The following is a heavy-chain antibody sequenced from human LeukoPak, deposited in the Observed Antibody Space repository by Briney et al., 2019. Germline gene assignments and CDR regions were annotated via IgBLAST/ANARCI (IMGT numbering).Heavy chain of an antibody. CDR3: ATKQCLARPPVY. V-gene: IGHV3-74*01. Sequence: PGGSLRLSCAASGFTFSKDWMLWVRQAPGKGLESVSRINTDGTVTTYADPVKGRFTVSRDNADNTMFLQMNSVREQDTAVYYCATKQCLARPPVYWGQGTPVTVSS. J-gene: IGHJ4*02. D-gene: IGHD6-19*01. CDR1: GFTFSKDW. CDR2: INTDGTVT.